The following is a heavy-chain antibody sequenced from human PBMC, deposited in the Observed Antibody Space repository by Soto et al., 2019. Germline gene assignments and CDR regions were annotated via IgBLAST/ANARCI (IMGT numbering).Heavy chain of an antibody. V-gene: IGHV5-51*01. D-gene: IGHD3-22*01. CDR1: GYSFTSYW. CDR2: IYPGDSDT. Sequence: PGESLKISCKVSGYSFTSYWIAWVLQIPGKGLEWMGIIYPGDSDTTYSPSFQGQVTISADKSISTAYLQWSSLKASDTAMYYCARAYYYASSGYYVYWGQGTLVTVSS. CDR3: ARAYYYASSGYYVY. J-gene: IGHJ4*02.